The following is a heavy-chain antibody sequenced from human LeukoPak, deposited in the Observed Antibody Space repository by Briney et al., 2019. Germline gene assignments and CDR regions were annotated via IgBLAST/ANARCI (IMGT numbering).Heavy chain of an antibody. J-gene: IGHJ4*02. D-gene: IGHD6-13*01. CDR3: ARVESSSWYADY. V-gene: IGHV3-53*01. Sequence: PGGSLSLSCAASGFTVISNYMSWVRQAPGKGLEWVSVIYSGGSTYYADSVKGRFTISRDNSKNTLYLQMNSLRAEDTAVYYCARVESSSWYADYWGQGTLVTVSS. CDR1: GFTVISNY. CDR2: IYSGGST.